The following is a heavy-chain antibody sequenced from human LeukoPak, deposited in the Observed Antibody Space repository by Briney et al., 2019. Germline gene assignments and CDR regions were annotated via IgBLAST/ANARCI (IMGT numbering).Heavy chain of an antibody. D-gene: IGHD6-25*01. CDR3: ARGQSGLPY. J-gene: IGHJ4*02. CDR1: GGSINDY. CDR2: VYYSGSS. V-gene: IGHV4-59*01. Sequence: SETLSLTCTVSGGSINDYWTWIRQFPGKGLEWIGYVYYSGSSNYNPSLKSRVTISVDTSKNQFSLKLNSVTAADTAVYYCARGQSGLPYWGQGTLVTVSS.